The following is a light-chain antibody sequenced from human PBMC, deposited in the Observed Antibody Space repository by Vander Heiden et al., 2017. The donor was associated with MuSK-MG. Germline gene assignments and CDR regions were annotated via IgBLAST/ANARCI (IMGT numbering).Light chain of an antibody. CDR3: QQDYNYPWT. CDR2: DAS. V-gene: IGKV1-5*01. Sequence: IQMTQSPSTLSASVGDRVTITCRASQSISSWLDWYQQKPGKAPKLLIYDASSLESGVPSRFSGSGFGTEFTLTISSLQPDDFAAYYCQQDYNYPWTFGQGTKVEIK. J-gene: IGKJ1*01. CDR1: QSISSW.